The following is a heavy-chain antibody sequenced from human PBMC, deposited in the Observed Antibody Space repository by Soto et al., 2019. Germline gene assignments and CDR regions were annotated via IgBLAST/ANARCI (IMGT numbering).Heavy chain of an antibody. J-gene: IGHJ4*02. Sequence: EVQLLESGGVLVQPGESLRLSCAASGFTFSSYAMSWARQAPGKGLEWVSSIGVSSDAYYADSVKGRFTISRDNSRNTLYLQMNSLRAEDTALYYCAKNYFFDSWGQGTLVTVSS. CDR3: AKNYFFDS. V-gene: IGHV3-23*01. CDR2: IGVSSDA. CDR1: GFTFSSYA.